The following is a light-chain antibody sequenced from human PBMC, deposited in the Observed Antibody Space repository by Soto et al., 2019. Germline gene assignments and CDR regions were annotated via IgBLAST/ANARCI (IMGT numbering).Light chain of an antibody. CDR1: QSVSNN. CDR2: DAS. V-gene: IGKV3-15*01. Sequence: ILMTQSPATLSVSPGERATLSCRASQSVSNNLAWYQQKPGQAPRLLIYDASTRSTGIPARFSGSGSGTECTLAISGLQSEDFAGYYCQQYNNWPPWTFGQGTKVEIK. J-gene: IGKJ1*01. CDR3: QQYNNWPPWT.